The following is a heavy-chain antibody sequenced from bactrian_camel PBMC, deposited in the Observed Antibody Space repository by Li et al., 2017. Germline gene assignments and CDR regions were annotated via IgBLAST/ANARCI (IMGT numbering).Heavy chain of an antibody. CDR3: AARRNPVDCGWDSVFTY. Sequence: QLVESGGGSVQAGGSVRLSCVTSGFTESGNYVAWFRQAPGKGREGVALIQTDGTTTYADSVKGRFTISVDNAENTLSLQMNSLTPEGTAMYHCAARRNPVDCGWDSVFTYWGPWTQVTVS. V-gene: IGHV3S10*01. J-gene: IGHJ4*01. CDR1: GFTESGNY. D-gene: IGHD3*01. CDR2: IQTDGTT.